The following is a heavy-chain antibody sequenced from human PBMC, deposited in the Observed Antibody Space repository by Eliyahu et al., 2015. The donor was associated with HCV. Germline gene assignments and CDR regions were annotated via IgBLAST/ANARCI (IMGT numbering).Heavy chain of an antibody. J-gene: IGHJ4*02. CDR1: GGSINYYY. V-gene: IGHV4-59*08. CDR3: ARQPPNTASFDY. Sequence: QVQLQESGPGLVKPSETLSLKCTVSGGSINYYYWSXIRQSPGKGLEWIGYIYYSGNTNYNPSLKSRVTISVDPSKNQFSLKLSSVTAADTAVYYCARQPPNTASFDYWAQGTLVTVSS. CDR2: IYYSGNT. D-gene: IGHD5-18*01.